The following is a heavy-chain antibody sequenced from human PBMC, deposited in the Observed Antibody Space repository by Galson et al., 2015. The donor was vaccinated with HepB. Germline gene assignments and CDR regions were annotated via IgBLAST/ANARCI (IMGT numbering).Heavy chain of an antibody. Sequence: SLRLSCAASGFTFSSYAMHWVRQAPGKGLEWVAVISYDGSNKYYADSVKGRFTISRDNSKNTLYLQMNSLRAEDTAVYYCARVEAVAGHFDYWGQGTLVTVSS. CDR1: GFTFSSYA. D-gene: IGHD6-19*01. CDR2: ISYDGSNK. V-gene: IGHV3-30-3*01. CDR3: ARVEAVAGHFDY. J-gene: IGHJ4*02.